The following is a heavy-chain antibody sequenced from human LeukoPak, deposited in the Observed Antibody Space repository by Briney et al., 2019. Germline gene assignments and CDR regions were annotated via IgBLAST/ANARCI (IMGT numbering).Heavy chain of an antibody. CDR3: ARKNGGGYFDY. V-gene: IGHV4-34*01. CDR1: GGSFSGYY. Sequence: SETLSLTCAVYGGSFSGYYWSWIRQPPGKGLEWIGEINHSGGTNYNPSLKSRVTISVDTSKNQFSLKLSSVTAADTAVYYCARKNGGGYFDYWGQGTLVTVSS. CDR2: INHSGGT. D-gene: IGHD4-23*01. J-gene: IGHJ4*02.